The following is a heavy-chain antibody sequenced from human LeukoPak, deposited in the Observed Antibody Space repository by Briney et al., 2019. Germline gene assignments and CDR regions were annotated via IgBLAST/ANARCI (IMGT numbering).Heavy chain of an antibody. D-gene: IGHD3-3*01. Sequence: PSETLSLTCTVSGYSISSGYYWGWIRQPPGKGLEWIGSIYHSGSTYYNPSLKSRVTISVDTSKNQFSLKLSSVTAADTAVYYCASFTIFGVVSYYFDYWGQGTLVTVSS. CDR3: ASFTIFGVVSYYFDY. CDR2: IYHSGST. J-gene: IGHJ4*02. CDR1: GYSISSGYY. V-gene: IGHV4-38-2*02.